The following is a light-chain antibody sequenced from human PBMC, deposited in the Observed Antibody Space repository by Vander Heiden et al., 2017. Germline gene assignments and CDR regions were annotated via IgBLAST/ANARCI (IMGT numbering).Light chain of an antibody. CDR3: QQYYSTPYT. V-gene: IGKV4-1*01. J-gene: IGKJ2*01. CDR1: QSVLYSSNSKNY. Sequence: DIVMAQSPDSLAVSLGERATINCKSSQSVLYSSNSKNYLAWYQQNPGQPPKLLIYWSSTRESGVPDRFSGSGSGTDFTRTISSLQAEDVAVYYCQQYYSTPYTFGQGTKLEIK. CDR2: WSS.